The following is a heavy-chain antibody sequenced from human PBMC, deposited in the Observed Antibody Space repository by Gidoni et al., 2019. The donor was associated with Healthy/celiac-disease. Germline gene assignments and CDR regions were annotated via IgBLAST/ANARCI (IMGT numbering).Heavy chain of an antibody. Sequence: EVQLVESGGGLVKPGRSLKRSCTASGFTFGAYAMSWFRQAPGKGLEWVGFIRSKAYGGTTEYAASVKGRFTISRDDSKSIAYLQMNSLKTEDTAVYYCTRDRAGATLDYWGQGTLVTVSS. D-gene: IGHD1-26*01. CDR2: IRSKAYGGTT. J-gene: IGHJ4*02. CDR1: GFTFGAYA. V-gene: IGHV3-49*05. CDR3: TRDRAGATLDY.